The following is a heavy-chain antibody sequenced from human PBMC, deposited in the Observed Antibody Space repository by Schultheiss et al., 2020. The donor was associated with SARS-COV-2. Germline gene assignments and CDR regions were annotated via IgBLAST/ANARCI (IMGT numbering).Heavy chain of an antibody. CDR2: ISSSGSTI. CDR3: AKDRPTPRYFDY. Sequence: GGSLRLSCEPSGFTFSSYAMSWVRQAPGKGLEWVSYISSSGSTIYYADSVKGRFTISRDNAKNSLYLQMNSLRAEDTAVYYCAKDRPTPRYFDYWGQGTLVTVSS. CDR1: GFTFSSYA. V-gene: IGHV3-11*04. J-gene: IGHJ4*02. D-gene: IGHD2-15*01.